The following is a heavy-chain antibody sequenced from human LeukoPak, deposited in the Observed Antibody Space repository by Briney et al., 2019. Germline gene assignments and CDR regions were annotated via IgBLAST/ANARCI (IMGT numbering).Heavy chain of an antibody. Sequence: PSETLSLTCTVSGGSISDHDWTWIRQPPGKGLEYIGYIYHSGRTTYNPSLKSRVTISMDTSKNEFSLKLSSVTAADTAVYYCARDMGSSGLDFWGQGTLVTVSS. CDR3: ARDMGSSGLDF. CDR2: IYHSGRT. J-gene: IGHJ4*02. D-gene: IGHD3-22*01. CDR1: GGSISDHD. V-gene: IGHV4-59*11.